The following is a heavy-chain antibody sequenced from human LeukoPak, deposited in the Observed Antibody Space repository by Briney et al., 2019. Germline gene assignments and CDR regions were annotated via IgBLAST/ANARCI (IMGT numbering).Heavy chain of an antibody. J-gene: IGHJ3*02. V-gene: IGHV3-23*01. CDR1: GCTFSSYA. CDR3: ANLHIDM. CDR2: ISGSGGST. Sequence: GGSLRLSCAAPGCTFSSYAMSWVRQAPGKGLEWVAAISGSGGSTYYAVYVKGRFNIYRDNSQNPLYLQMSSLRAEATAVYYCANLHIDMWGQGTMVPVSS.